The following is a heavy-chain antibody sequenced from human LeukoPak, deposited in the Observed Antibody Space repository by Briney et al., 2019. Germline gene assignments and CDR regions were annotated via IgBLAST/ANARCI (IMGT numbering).Heavy chain of an antibody. CDR1: DGSISSYY. CDR3: VRGVIITPDYFDY. CDR2: IYYSGST. D-gene: IGHD3-10*01. V-gene: IGHV4-59*12. J-gene: IGHJ4*02. Sequence: SETLSLTCTVSDGSISSYYWSWIRQPPGKGLEWIGYIYYSGSTNYNPSLKSRVTISVDTSKNQFSLKLSSVTAADTAVYYCVRGVIITPDYFDYWGQGTLVTVSS.